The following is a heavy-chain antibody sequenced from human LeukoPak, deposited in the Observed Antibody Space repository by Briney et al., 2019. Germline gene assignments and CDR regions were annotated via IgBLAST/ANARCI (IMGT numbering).Heavy chain of an antibody. Sequence: GGPLRLSCAASGFIFTNYAMNWVRQAPGKGLEWVSAILSGGDTTSYADSVRGRFTISRDNSKNTLYLEMNSLRAEDTAMYYCAKDLISPRRVGSSEKLDYWGQGTLVTVSS. CDR3: AKDLISPRRVGSSEKLDY. CDR1: GFIFTNYA. CDR2: ILSGGDTT. D-gene: IGHD1-26*01. V-gene: IGHV3-23*01. J-gene: IGHJ4*02.